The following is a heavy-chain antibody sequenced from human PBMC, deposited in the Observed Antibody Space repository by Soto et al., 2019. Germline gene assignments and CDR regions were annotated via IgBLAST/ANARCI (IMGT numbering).Heavy chain of an antibody. CDR2: IKQDGSEN. CDR3: VRDFEVRDGYGPFDY. Sequence: PGGTLRLSCAASGFTFNSCRKSWVRKAPGKGLEWVANIKQDGSENYYVGSVRGRFTISRDNAKNSRCLQMDSLRAEDTAVYYWVRDFEVRDGYGPFDYWGQGTLVTVSS. CDR1: GFTFNSCR. J-gene: IGHJ4*02. V-gene: IGHV3-7*03. D-gene: IGHD5-18*01.